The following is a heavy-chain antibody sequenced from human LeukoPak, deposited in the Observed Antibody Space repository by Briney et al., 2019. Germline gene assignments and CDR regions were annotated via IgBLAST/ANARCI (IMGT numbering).Heavy chain of an antibody. CDR3: ARGGIVPAARWLDP. J-gene: IGHJ5*02. Sequence: SETLSLTCTVSSGSITSNYWSWIRQPPGKALEWIGFIHYSGSTNYNPSLKSRVTISVDTSKNQFSLKLSSVTAADTAVYYCARGGIVPAARWLDPWGQGTLVTVSS. CDR1: SGSITSNY. D-gene: IGHD2-2*01. CDR2: IHYSGST. V-gene: IGHV4-59*08.